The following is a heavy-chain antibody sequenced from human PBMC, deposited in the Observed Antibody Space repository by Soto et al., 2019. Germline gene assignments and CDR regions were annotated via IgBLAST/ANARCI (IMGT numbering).Heavy chain of an antibody. V-gene: IGHV3-21*01. D-gene: IGHD2-21*02. CDR3: ARNDDPSHIVVVTARHYYFDY. CDR1: GFTFNTYS. J-gene: IGHJ4*02. CDR2: ISSSSSYI. Sequence: EVQLVESGGGLVKPGGSLRLSCAASGFTFNTYSMNWVRQAPGKGLEWVTSISSSSSYIYHADSVKGRFTISRDNAKNSLYLQMNSLRAEDTAVYYCARNDDPSHIVVVTARHYYFDYWGQGTLVTVSS.